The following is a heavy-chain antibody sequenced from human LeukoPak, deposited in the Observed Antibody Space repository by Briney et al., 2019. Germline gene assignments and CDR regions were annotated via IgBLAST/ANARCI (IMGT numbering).Heavy chain of an antibody. CDR2: INSDGSST. V-gene: IGHV3-74*01. J-gene: IGHJ4*02. CDR3: VNKRWLQSSFDY. CDR1: GFTFSSYW. Sequence: GGSLRLSCAASGFTFSSYWMHWVRQTPGQGLVWVSRINSDGSSTSYADSVKGRFAISRDNAKNTLYLQMNSLRAEDTAVYYCVNKRWLQSSFDYWGQGILVTVSS. D-gene: IGHD5-24*01.